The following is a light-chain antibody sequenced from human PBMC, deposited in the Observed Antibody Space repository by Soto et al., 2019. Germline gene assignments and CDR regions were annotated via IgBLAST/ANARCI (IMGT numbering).Light chain of an antibody. CDR2: GAS. V-gene: IGKV3-15*01. CDR3: QQYSDSPYT. J-gene: IGKJ2*01. Sequence: EIVMTQSPATLSVSPGEKATLSCRASQSVSNNLAWFQQKPGQVPRLLIYGASNRATGVSARFSGSGSGTEFTLTITDVDPEDCGVYYCQQYSDSPYTFGQGTRLDIK. CDR1: QSVSNN.